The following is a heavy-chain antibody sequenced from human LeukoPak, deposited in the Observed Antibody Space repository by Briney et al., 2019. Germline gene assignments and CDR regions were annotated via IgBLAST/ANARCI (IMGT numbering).Heavy chain of an antibody. CDR3: ADYDYGDYVGFDY. Sequence: GGSLRLSCAASGFTFSSYSMNWARQAPGKGLEWVSSISSSISYIYYADSVKGRFTISRDNAKNTLYLQMNSLRAEDTAVYYCADYDYGDYVGFDYWGQGTLVTVSS. V-gene: IGHV3-21*04. CDR2: ISSSISYI. J-gene: IGHJ4*02. CDR1: GFTFSSYS. D-gene: IGHD4-17*01.